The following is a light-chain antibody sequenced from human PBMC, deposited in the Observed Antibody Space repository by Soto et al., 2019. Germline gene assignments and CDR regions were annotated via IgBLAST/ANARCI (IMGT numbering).Light chain of an antibody. J-gene: IGLJ2*01. V-gene: IGLV6-57*04. CDR1: SGSIASNY. Sequence: NFMLTQPHSVSESPGKTVTISCTRSSGSIASNYVQWYQQRPGSAPTTVIFDDDQRRSGVPDRFSGSIDSSSNSASLTISGLTTEDEADYYCQSYASTKVVFGGGTKLTVL. CDR2: DDD. CDR3: QSYASTKVV.